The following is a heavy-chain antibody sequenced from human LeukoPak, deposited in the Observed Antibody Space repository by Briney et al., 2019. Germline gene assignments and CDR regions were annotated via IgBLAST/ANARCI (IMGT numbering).Heavy chain of an antibody. J-gene: IGHJ6*03. CDR1: GYSISSGYY. CDR3: ARDHGLRYFDWLYSARYYYYMDV. CDR2: IDHSGST. D-gene: IGHD3-9*01. Sequence: ASETLSLTCTVSGYSISSGYYWGWIRQPPGQGLEWTGSIDHSGSTYYNPSLKSRVTISVDTSKNQFSLKLSSVTAADTAVYYCARDHGLRYFDWLYSARYYYYMDVWGKGTTVTVSS. V-gene: IGHV4-38-2*02.